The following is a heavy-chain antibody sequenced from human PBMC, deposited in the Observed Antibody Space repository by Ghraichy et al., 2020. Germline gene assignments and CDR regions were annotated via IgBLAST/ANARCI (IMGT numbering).Heavy chain of an antibody. CDR3: AGRYCSSTNCYLDPSYYYGLDF. Sequence: SETLSLTCSVSGGSINSYYWSWIRQPPGKGLEWIGYFYDIGSSSYNPSLESRVTMSVDTSKNQFSLKLSSVTAADTAIYYCAGRYCSSTNCYLDPSYYYGLDFWGQGTTFTVSS. CDR1: GGSINSYY. CDR2: FYDIGSS. J-gene: IGHJ6*02. V-gene: IGHV4-59*01. D-gene: IGHD2-2*01.